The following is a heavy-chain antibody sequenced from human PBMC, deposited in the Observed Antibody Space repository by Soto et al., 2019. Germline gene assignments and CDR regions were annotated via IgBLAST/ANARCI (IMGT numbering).Heavy chain of an antibody. Sequence: QVQLQESGPGLVKPSQTLSLTCTVSGGSISSGDYYWSWIRQPPGKGLEWIGYIYYSGSTYYNPSLKSRVTISVDTSKNQFSLKLSSVTAADTAVYYWARGDYGDYGPGYYYYGMDVWGQGTTVTVSS. CDR2: IYYSGST. J-gene: IGHJ6*02. D-gene: IGHD4-17*01. V-gene: IGHV4-30-4*01. CDR1: GGSISSGDYY. CDR3: ARGDYGDYGPGYYYYGMDV.